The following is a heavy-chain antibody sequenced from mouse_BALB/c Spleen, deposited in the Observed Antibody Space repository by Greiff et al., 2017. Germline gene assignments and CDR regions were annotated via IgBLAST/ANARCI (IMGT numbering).Heavy chain of an antibody. Sequence: VQLQQSGAELARPGASVKLSCKASGYTFTDYYINWVKQRTGQGLEWIGEIYPGSGNTYYNEKFKGKATLTADKSSSTAYMQLSSLTSEDSAVYFCASRDGYYLFAYWGQGTLVTVSA. V-gene: IGHV1-77*01. CDR3: ASRDGYYLFAY. CDR2: IYPGSGNT. J-gene: IGHJ3*01. CDR1: GYTFTDYY. D-gene: IGHD2-3*01.